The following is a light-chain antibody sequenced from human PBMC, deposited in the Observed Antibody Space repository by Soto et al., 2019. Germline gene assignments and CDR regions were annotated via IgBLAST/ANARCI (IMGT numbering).Light chain of an antibody. Sequence: EIVLTQSPGTLSLSPGEGGTLSCRASQSVSSSYLAWYQQKPGHAPRLLIYGASSRATGIPDRFSGSGSGTDFTLTISRREPEDFAVYYCQQYGSSPLYTFGQGTKLEIK. CDR3: QQYGSSPLYT. CDR1: QSVSSSY. V-gene: IGKV3-20*01. CDR2: GAS. J-gene: IGKJ2*01.